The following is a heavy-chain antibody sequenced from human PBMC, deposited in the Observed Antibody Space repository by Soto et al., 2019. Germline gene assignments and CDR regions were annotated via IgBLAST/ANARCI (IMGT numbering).Heavy chain of an antibody. CDR1: GGSISSSNW. CDR3: AAGYDSSGYYFFDY. Sequence: SETLSLTCAVSGGSISSSNWWSWVRQPPGKGLEWIGEIYHSGSTNYNPSLKSRVTISVDKSKNQFSLKLSSVTAADTAVHYCAAGYDSSGYYFFDYWGQGTLVTVSS. D-gene: IGHD3-22*01. CDR2: IYHSGST. V-gene: IGHV4-4*02. J-gene: IGHJ4*02.